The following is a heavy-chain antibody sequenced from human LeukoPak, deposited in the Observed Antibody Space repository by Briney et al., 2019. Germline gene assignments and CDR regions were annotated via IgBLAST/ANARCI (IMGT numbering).Heavy chain of an antibody. Sequence: PSETLSLTCTVSGGSMSSYYWSWIRQPAGKGLEWIGRVYTSGNTHYNPSLKSRITLSLDTSKNQFSLQLTSVTAADTAVYYCARDRNYDSGSYYTPLDYWGQGTLVTVSS. V-gene: IGHV4-4*07. D-gene: IGHD3-10*01. CDR2: VYTSGNT. J-gene: IGHJ4*02. CDR1: GGSMSSYY. CDR3: ARDRNYDSGSYYTPLDY.